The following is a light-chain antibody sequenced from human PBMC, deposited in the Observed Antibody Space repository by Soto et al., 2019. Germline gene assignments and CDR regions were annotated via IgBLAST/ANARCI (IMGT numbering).Light chain of an antibody. J-gene: IGLJ1*01. V-gene: IGLV2-23*02. CDR3: CSNSGSSTFDV. CDR1: SSDVGSYNV. CDR2: EVS. Sequence: QSVLTQPASVSGSPGQSITISCTGTSSDVGSYNVVSWYQQHPGKAPKLLIYEVSKRPSGVSNRFSGSKSGNTASLTISGLQAEDDGDYYCCSNSGSSTFDVFGTGTKVTVL.